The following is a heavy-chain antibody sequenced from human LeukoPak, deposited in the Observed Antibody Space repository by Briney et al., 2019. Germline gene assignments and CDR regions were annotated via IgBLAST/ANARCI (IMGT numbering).Heavy chain of an antibody. V-gene: IGHV1-69*06. J-gene: IGHJ4*02. CDR2: TIPIFGTA. Sequence: GASVKVSCKASGGTFNNYDISWVRQAPGQGLEWMGGTIPIFGTANYAQKFQGRVTITADTSTSTAYMELSSLRSEDTAVYYCARGVVVAATEGFDYWGQGTLVTVSS. CDR1: GGTFNNYD. D-gene: IGHD2-15*01. CDR3: ARGVVVAATEGFDY.